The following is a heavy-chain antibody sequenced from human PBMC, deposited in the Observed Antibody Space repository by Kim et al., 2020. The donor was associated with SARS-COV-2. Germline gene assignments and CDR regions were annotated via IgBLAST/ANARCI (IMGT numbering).Heavy chain of an antibody. Sequence: ASVKVSCKTTGYTFKGFSIHWVRQAPGLGLEWVGRINPNTGASFLAQRFQGRVTMTRDPSINTAYMELRSLTSDDTAIYFCARAQQSVVGYYPDYWGQGTLLTVSS. J-gene: IGHJ4*02. CDR2: INPNTGAS. V-gene: IGHV1-2*06. D-gene: IGHD3-3*01. CDR1: GYTFKGFS. CDR3: ARAQQSVVGYYPDY.